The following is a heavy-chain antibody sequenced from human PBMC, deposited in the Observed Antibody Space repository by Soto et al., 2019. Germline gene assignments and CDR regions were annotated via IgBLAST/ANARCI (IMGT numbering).Heavy chain of an antibody. CDR2: ISYDGSNK. D-gene: IGHD3-22*01. CDR1: GFAFSSYA. Sequence: PGGSLRLSCPASGFAFSSYAMHWVRQAPGRGLEWVAVISYDGSNKYYADSVKGRFTISRDNSKNALYLQMNSLRAEDTAVYYCARDIRITMIVVVTAFDYWGQGTLVTVSS. J-gene: IGHJ4*02. CDR3: ARDIRITMIVVVTAFDY. V-gene: IGHV3-30-3*01.